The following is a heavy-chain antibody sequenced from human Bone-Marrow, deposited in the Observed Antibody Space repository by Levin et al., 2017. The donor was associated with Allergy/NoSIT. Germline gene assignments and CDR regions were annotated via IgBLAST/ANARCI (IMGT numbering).Heavy chain of an antibody. CDR3: ARDFGGALYYFDF. V-gene: IGHV4-61*01. D-gene: IGHD2-21*01. CDR2: FYYSGST. CDR1: DGSVSSGYYY. J-gene: IGHJ4*02. Sequence: ASETLSLTCTVSDGSVSSGYYYWSWIRQPPGKGLEWIGYFYYSGSTKYNPSLKSRATISVDTSTNQFSLKLTSVTAADTAVYYCARDFGGALYYFDFRGQGTLVTVSS.